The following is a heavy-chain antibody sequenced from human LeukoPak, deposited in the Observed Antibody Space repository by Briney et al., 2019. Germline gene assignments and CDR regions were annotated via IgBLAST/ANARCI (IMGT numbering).Heavy chain of an antibody. J-gene: IGHJ6*03. CDR2: FDPEDGET. D-gene: IGHD4-17*01. CDR1: GYTFTELS. V-gene: IGHV1-24*01. CDR3: ATRVYGGYLYYYYMDV. Sequence: GASVKVSCKVSGYTFTELSMHWVRQAPGKGLEWMGGFDPEDGETIYAQKFQGRVTMTEDTSTHTAYMELSRLRADDAAVYYCATRVYGGYLYYYYMDVWGKGTTVTVSS.